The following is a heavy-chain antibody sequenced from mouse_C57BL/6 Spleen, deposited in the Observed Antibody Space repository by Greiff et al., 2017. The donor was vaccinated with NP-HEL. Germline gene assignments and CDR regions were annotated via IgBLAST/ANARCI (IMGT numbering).Heavy chain of an antibody. CDR3: ARQGGGSSFYYAMDY. CDR1: GFTFSSYT. Sequence: EVNVVESGGGLVKPGGSLKLSCAASGFTFSSYTMSWVRQTPEKRLEWVATISGGGGNTYYPDSVKGQFTISRDNAKNTLYLQMSSLRSEDTALYYCARQGGGSSFYYAMDYWGQGTSVTVSA. V-gene: IGHV5-9*01. J-gene: IGHJ4*01. D-gene: IGHD1-1*01. CDR2: ISGGGGNT.